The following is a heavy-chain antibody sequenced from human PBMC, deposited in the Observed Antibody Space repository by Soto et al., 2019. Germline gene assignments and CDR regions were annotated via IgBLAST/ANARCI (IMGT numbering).Heavy chain of an antibody. CDR2: IYHSGST. Sequence: SETLSLTCAVSGGSISSGGYSWSWIRQPPGKGLEWIGYIYHSGSTYYNPSLKSRVTISVDRSKNQFSLELSSVTAADTAVYYCARGLAFFDYWGQGTLVTVSS. CDR3: ARGLAFFDY. V-gene: IGHV4-30-2*01. D-gene: IGHD4-17*01. J-gene: IGHJ4*02. CDR1: GGSISSGGYS.